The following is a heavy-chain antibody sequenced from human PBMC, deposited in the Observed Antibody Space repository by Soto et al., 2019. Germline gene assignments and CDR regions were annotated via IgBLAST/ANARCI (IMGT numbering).Heavy chain of an antibody. CDR2: ISGSGGST. CDR3: AKASYYYDSSGSEVYGYYFDY. CDR1: GFTFSSYA. D-gene: IGHD3-22*01. Sequence: PGGSLRLSCAASGFTFSSYAMSWVRRAPGKGLEWVSAISGSGGSTYYADSVKGRFTISRDNSKNTLYLQMNSLRAEDTAVYYCAKASYYYDSSGSEVYGYYFDYWGQGTLVTVSS. V-gene: IGHV3-23*01. J-gene: IGHJ4*02.